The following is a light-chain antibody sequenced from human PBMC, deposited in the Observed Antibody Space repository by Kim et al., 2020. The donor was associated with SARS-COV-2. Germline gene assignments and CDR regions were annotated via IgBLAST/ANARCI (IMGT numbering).Light chain of an antibody. Sequence: SLSPGEGRTLSCRASPSVRTNLAWYQQRPGQAPRRLVPGSSTRATDLPARFRGSGSGTEFTLTVSSLQSEDFAGDYCQQYNTWPYTFGQGTKVVIK. CDR2: GSS. V-gene: IGKV3-15*01. CDR1: PSVRTN. CDR3: QQYNTWPYT. J-gene: IGKJ2*01.